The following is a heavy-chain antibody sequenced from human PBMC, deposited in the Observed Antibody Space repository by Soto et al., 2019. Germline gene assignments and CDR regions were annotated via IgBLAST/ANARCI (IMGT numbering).Heavy chain of an antibody. D-gene: IGHD3-3*01. CDR1: GYSFTAYG. CDR2: ISCYNGKT. Sequence: QVQVVQSGDEVKETGASVRVSCKTSGYSFTAYGISWVRQAPGQGLEWMGWISCYNGKTKYAQKVQGRGTMTTDTSKSTGYMAVRSLRSNDTAVYDCARDGPPPELRFLEWHNDDCTGMDVCGQGTTVTVSS. CDR3: ARDGPPPELRFLEWHNDDCTGMDV. V-gene: IGHV1-18*01. J-gene: IGHJ6*02.